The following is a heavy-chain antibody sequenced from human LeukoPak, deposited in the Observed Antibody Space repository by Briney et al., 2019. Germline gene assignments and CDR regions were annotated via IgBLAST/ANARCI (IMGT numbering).Heavy chain of an antibody. V-gene: IGHV3-23*01. CDR3: ASRGYSYATAY. D-gene: IGHD5-18*01. CDR2: ISGSGGST. CDR1: GFTFSIFG. J-gene: IGHJ4*02. Sequence: GSLRLSCAASGFTFSIFGMSWVRQAPGKGLEWVSGISGSGGSTYYADSVKGRFTISRDNSENTLYLQMNSLRAEDTAVYYCASRGYSYATAYWGQGTLVTVSS.